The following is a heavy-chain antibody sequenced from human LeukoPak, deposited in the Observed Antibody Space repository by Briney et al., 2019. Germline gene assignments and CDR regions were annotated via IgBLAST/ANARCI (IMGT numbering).Heavy chain of an antibody. CDR2: ISWNSGSI. J-gene: IGHJ5*02. CDR3: ARTQWLGGLWFDP. V-gene: IGHV3-9*01. Sequence: GGSLRLSCAASGFTFDDYAMHWVRQAPGKGLEWVSGISWNSGSIGYADSVKGRFTISRDNAKNSLYLQMNSLRDEDTAVYYCARTQWLGGLWFDPWGQGTLVTVSS. D-gene: IGHD6-19*01. CDR1: GFTFDDYA.